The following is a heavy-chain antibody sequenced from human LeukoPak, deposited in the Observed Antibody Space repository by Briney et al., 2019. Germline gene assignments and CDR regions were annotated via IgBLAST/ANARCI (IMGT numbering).Heavy chain of an antibody. CDR2: IAYDGSNK. J-gene: IGHJ6*02. CDR1: GFTLSSYG. Sequence: PGRSLRLSCAASGFTLSSYGTHWVRQAPGKGLGWVAAIAYDGSNKYYADSVKGRFTISRDNSKKTLYLQMNSLRAEDTAVYYCARDQGVVVHGKYHYYGMDVWGQGTTVTVSS. V-gene: IGHV3-30*03. D-gene: IGHD3-22*01. CDR3: ARDQGVVVHGKYHYYGMDV.